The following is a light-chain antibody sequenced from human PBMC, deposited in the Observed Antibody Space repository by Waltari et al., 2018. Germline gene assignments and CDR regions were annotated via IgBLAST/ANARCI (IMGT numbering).Light chain of an antibody. CDR2: DVT. V-gene: IGLV2-14*03. Sequence: QCALTQPASVSGSPGQSITISCTGTSSDVGGFNYVSWYQQHQGEAPKLLLYDVTQRPSGVSTRFSGAKSANTASLTISGLQAGDEAHYYCSSYSSISTLVFGGGTKLTVL. CDR3: SSYSSISTLV. CDR1: SSDVGGFNY. J-gene: IGLJ2*01.